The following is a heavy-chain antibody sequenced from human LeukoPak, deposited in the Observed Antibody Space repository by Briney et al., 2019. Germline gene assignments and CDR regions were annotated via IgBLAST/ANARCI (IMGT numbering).Heavy chain of an antibody. V-gene: IGHV1-8*03. D-gene: IGHD6-19*01. CDR2: MNPNSGTT. Sequence: ASVKVSCKASGYTFTSYDINWVRQATGQGLEWMGWMNPNSGTTGYAQKFQGRVTITRNTSISTAYMELSSLRSEDTAVYYCARVRWIEEHSGWPRDYYYYMDVWGKGTTVTSP. CDR3: ARVRWIEEHSGWPRDYYYYMDV. CDR1: GYTFTSYD. J-gene: IGHJ6*03.